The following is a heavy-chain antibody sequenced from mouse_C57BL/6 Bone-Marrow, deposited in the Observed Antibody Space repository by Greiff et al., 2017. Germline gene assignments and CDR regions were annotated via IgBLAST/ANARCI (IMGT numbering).Heavy chain of an antibody. V-gene: IGHV1-63*01. CDR1: GYTFTNYW. Sequence: QFQLQQSGAELVRPGTSVKMSCKASGYTFTNYWIGWAKQRPGHGLEWIGDIYPGGGYTNYNEKFKGKATLTADKSSSTAYMQFSSLTSEDSAIYYCARIDIYYDYEDYWVQGTTLTVSS. CDR3: ARIDIYYDYEDY. D-gene: IGHD2-4*01. CDR2: IYPGGGYT. J-gene: IGHJ2*01.